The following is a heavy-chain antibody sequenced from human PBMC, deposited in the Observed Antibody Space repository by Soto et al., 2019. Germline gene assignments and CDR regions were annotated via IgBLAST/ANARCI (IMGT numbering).Heavy chain of an antibody. Sequence: ASVKVSCKASGYTFTGYYMHWVRQAPGQGLEWMGWINPNSGGTNYAQKFQGWVTMTRDTSISTAYMELSRLRSDDTAVYYCARERDPNISGCSGAPVDGMAVCAQGTTVPVSS. CDR2: INPNSGGT. J-gene: IGHJ6*02. CDR3: ARERDPNISGCSGAPVDGMAV. D-gene: IGHD2-15*01. CDR1: GYTFTGYY. V-gene: IGHV1-2*04.